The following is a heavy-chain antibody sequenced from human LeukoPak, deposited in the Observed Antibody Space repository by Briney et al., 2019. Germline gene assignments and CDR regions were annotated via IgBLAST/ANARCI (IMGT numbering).Heavy chain of an antibody. D-gene: IGHD3-10*01. V-gene: IGHV1-69*13. J-gene: IGHJ3*02. CDR1: GGTFSSYV. Sequence: ASVKVSCTASGGTFSSYVISWVRQAPGQGLEWMGGIIPIFDTADYAQKFQGRVTITADESTSTAYMELSSLRSEDTAVYYCAVGVRGTGSYQIWGHAFDIWGQGTMVTVSS. CDR3: AVGVRGTGSYQIWGHAFDI. CDR2: IIPIFDTA.